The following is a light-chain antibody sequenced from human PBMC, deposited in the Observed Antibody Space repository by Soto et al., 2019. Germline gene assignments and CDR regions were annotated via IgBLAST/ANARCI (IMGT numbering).Light chain of an antibody. J-gene: IGKJ1*01. Sequence: IVLTQSPDTLSLSPGERATLSCRASQSVSGRYLAWYQQKPGQAPRLLIYGASSRATGIPDRFSGSGSGTDFTLTISRLEHEDFAVYYGHQYAGSPQTFGQGTKVDIK. V-gene: IGKV3-20*01. CDR2: GAS. CDR3: HQYAGSPQT. CDR1: QSVSGRY.